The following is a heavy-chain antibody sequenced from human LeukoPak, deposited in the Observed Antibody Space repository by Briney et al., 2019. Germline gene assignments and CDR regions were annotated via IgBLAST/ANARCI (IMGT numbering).Heavy chain of an antibody. D-gene: IGHD3-3*01. CDR3: AMAFGVVTYAFDI. V-gene: IGHV3-23*01. Sequence: GGSLRLSCAASGFTFSSYAMSWVRQAPGKGLEWVSAISGSGGSTYYADSVKGRFTISRDNSKNTLYLQMNSLRAEDTAVYYCAMAFGVVTYAFDIWGQGTMVTVSS. CDR1: GFTFSSYA. CDR2: ISGSGGST. J-gene: IGHJ3*02.